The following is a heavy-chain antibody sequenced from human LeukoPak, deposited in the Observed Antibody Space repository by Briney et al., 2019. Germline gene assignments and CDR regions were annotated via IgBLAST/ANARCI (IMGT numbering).Heavy chain of an antibody. CDR1: GGSFSGYY. V-gene: IGHV4-34*01. CDR3: ARGGVTIFGVVINEEYYFDY. Sequence: SETLSLTCAVYGGSFSGYYSSWIRQPPGKGLEWIGEINHSGSTNYNPSLMSRVAMSVDTSKNQFSLNLRSVTAADTAVYYCARGGVTIFGVVINEEYYFDYWGQGTLVTVSS. D-gene: IGHD3-3*01. CDR2: INHSGST. J-gene: IGHJ4*02.